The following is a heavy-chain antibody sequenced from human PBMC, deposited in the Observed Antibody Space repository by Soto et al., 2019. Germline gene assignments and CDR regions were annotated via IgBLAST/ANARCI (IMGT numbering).Heavy chain of an antibody. CDR3: ARARGYCSGGSCPNWFDP. CDR2: IYSGGST. V-gene: IGHV3-53*01. Sequence: EVQLVESGGGLIQPGGSLRLSCAASGFTVSSNYMSWVRQAPGKGLEWVSVIYSGGSTYYTDSVKGRFTISRDNSKNTLYLQMNSLRAEDTAVYYCARARGYCSGGSCPNWFDPWGQGTLVTVSS. D-gene: IGHD2-15*01. CDR1: GFTVSSNY. J-gene: IGHJ5*02.